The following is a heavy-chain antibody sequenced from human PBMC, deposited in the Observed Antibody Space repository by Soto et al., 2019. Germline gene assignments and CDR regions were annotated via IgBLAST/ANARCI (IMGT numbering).Heavy chain of an antibody. CDR1: GGSISSSSYY. Sequence: QLQLQESGPGLVKPSETLSLTCTVSGGSISSSSYYWGWIRQPPGKGLEWIGSIYYSGSTYYNPSLKSRVTISVDTSKNQFSLKLSSVPAADTAVYYCARGRKKRLLGWTSVFDYWGQGTLVTVSS. D-gene: IGHD3-22*01. V-gene: IGHV4-39*01. J-gene: IGHJ4*02. CDR3: ARGRKKRLLGWTSVFDY. CDR2: IYYSGST.